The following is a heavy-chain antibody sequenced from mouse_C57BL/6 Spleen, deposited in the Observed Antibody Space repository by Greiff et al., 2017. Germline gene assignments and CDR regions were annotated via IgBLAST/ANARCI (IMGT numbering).Heavy chain of an antibody. V-gene: IGHV1-77*01. CDR3: ARERPYYYGSSWDYAMDY. CDR1: GYTFTDYY. CDR2: IGPGSGST. J-gene: IGHJ4*01. D-gene: IGHD1-1*01. Sequence: QVQLQQSGAELVKPGASVKISCKASGYTFTDYYINWVKQRPGQGLEWIGKIGPGSGSTYYNEKFKGKATLTADKSSSTAYMQLSSLTSEDSAVYFCARERPYYYGSSWDYAMDYWGQGTSLTVSS.